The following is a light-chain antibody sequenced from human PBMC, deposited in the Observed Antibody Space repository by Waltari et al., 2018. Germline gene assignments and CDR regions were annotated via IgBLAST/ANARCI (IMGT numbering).Light chain of an antibody. CDR2: AAS. J-gene: IGKJ5*01. CDR1: QVIDKY. Sequence: DIQMTQSPPSLSASPGDRVTTTCRASQVIDKYLNWYQHKPGKAPRLLIYAASSLLSGVPSRFSGSGSGTDFTLTINSLQPEDFTTYYCQQSYTTPQGTFGQGTRLDIK. CDR3: QQSYTTPQGT. V-gene: IGKV1-39*01.